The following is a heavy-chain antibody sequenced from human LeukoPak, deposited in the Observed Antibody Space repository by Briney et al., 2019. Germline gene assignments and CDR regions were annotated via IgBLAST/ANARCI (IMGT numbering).Heavy chain of an antibody. D-gene: IGHD1-26*01. V-gene: IGHV3-23*01. Sequence: GGSLRLSCAASGFTFSSYAMSWVRQAPGKGLEWVSAISGSGGSTYYADSVKGRFTISRDNSKNTLYLQMNSLRAEDTAVYYCARVQVGATTYRYYFDYWGQGTLVTVSS. J-gene: IGHJ4*02. CDR2: ISGSGGST. CDR3: ARVQVGATTYRYYFDY. CDR1: GFTFSSYA.